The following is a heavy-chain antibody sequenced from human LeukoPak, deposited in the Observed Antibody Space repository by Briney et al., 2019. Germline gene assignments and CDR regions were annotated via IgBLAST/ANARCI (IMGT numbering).Heavy chain of an antibody. J-gene: IGHJ3*01. V-gene: IGHV4-59*01. Sequence: SETLSLTCSVSGDSLGIYKWSWIRQPPGKGLEWIAHISSSGSAIYNPSLKSRVSMAVDTSKNQFSPRMTSVTAADTAVYYCAREWSGFDFWGQGTMVTVSS. CDR2: ISSSGSA. D-gene: IGHD2-15*01. CDR1: GDSLGIYK. CDR3: AREWSGFDF.